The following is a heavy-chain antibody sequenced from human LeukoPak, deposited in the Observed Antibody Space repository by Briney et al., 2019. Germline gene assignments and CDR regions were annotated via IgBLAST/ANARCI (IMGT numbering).Heavy chain of an antibody. Sequence: GGSLRLSCAASGFTFSTFSSYAMSWVRQAPGKGMAWVSAISGSGVSTYYADSVKGRFTISRDNSKNTLYMQMNSLRAEDTAVYYCAKGGYYYGSGSYPPTFDYWGQGTLVTVSS. J-gene: IGHJ4*02. CDR3: AKGGYYYGSGSYPPTFDY. CDR2: ISGSGVST. V-gene: IGHV3-23*01. D-gene: IGHD3-10*01. CDR1: GFTFSTFSSYA.